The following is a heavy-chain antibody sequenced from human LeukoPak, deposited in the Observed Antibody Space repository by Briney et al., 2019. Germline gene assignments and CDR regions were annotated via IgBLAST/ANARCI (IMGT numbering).Heavy chain of an antibody. D-gene: IGHD3-10*01. J-gene: IGHJ4*02. Sequence: PGGSLRLSCAASGFTLSSYGMNWVRQAPGKGLEWVSGISGSGGSTYYADSVKGRFTISRDNSKNTLFLHMNSLRAEDTAVYSCAKGYYGSGSYGWFDYWGQGTLVTVSS. CDR1: GFTLSSYG. V-gene: IGHV3-23*01. CDR3: AKGYYGSGSYGWFDY. CDR2: ISGSGGST.